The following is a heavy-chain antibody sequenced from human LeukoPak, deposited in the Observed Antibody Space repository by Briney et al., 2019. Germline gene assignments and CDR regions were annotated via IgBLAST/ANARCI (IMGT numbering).Heavy chain of an antibody. Sequence: PGGSLRLSCAASGFTFSDYYMNWVRQAPGKGLEWVSSISSSSSYIYYADSVKGRFTISRDNAKNSLYLQMNSLRAEDTAVYYCARMFQQQLVPDYYYYYMDVWGKGTTVTVSS. CDR3: ARMFQQQLVPDYYYYYMDV. CDR1: GFTFSDYY. V-gene: IGHV3-21*01. D-gene: IGHD6-13*01. CDR2: ISSSSSYI. J-gene: IGHJ6*03.